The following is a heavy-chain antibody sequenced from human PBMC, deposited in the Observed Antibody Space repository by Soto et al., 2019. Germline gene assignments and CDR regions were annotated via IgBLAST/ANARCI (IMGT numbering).Heavy chain of an antibody. CDR2: ISFDGSNK. CDR1: GFTFSSYA. CDR3: ARDSGGY. D-gene: IGHD1-26*01. J-gene: IGHJ3*01. Sequence: GGSLRLSCAASGFTFSSYAMYWVRQAPGKGLEWVAVISFDGSNKYYADSVKGRFTISRDNSKNTLYLQMNSLRAEDTAMYYCARDSGGYWGQGTMVTVSS. V-gene: IGHV3-30-3*01.